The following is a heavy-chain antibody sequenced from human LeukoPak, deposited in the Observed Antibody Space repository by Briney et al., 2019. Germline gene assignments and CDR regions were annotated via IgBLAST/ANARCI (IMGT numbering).Heavy chain of an antibody. J-gene: IGHJ5*02. D-gene: IGHD3-9*01. V-gene: IGHV4-61*02. Sequence: SQTLSLTCTVSGGSISSGGYYWSWIRQPAGKGLEYIGRIYSTGSTNYNPSLRSRVTISVDTSKNQFSLKLSSVTAADTAVYYCARGVLRYFDPRVSLYPWGQGTLVTVSS. CDR2: IYSTGST. CDR3: ARGVLRYFDPRVSLYP. CDR1: GGSISSGGYY.